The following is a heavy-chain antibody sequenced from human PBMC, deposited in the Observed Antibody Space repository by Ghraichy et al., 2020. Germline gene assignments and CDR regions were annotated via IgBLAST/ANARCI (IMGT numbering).Heavy chain of an antibody. CDR2: VYSSGST. Sequence: SETLSLTCTVSGGSISSYYWSWIRQPPGKGLEWIGYVYSSGSTTCNPSLRSRVTILVDTSTNQFSLKLTSVTAADTAVYYCARYYYYYDSSGYRRYYFDYWGQGTLVTVSS. D-gene: IGHD3-22*01. V-gene: IGHV4-59*01. CDR3: ARYYYYYDSSGYRRYYFDY. CDR1: GGSISSYY. J-gene: IGHJ4*02.